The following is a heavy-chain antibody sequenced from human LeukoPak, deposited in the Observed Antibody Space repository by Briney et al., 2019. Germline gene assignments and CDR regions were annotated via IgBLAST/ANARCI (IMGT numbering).Heavy chain of an antibody. CDR2: ISSSSSYI. D-gene: IGHD6-19*01. CDR1: GVTFSSYS. J-gene: IGHJ3*02. V-gene: IGHV3-21*01. Sequence: PGGSLRLSCAAPGVTFSSYSMNWVRQAPGKGLEWVSSISSSSSYIYYADSVKGRFTISRDNAKNSLYLQMDSLRAEDTAVYYCAREVAVAGEAFDIWGQGTMVTVSS. CDR3: AREVAVAGEAFDI.